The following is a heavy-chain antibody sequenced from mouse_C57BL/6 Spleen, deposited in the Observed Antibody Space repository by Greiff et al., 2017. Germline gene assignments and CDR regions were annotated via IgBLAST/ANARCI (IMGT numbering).Heavy chain of an antibody. CDR2: IDPSDSYT. J-gene: IGHJ4*01. Sequence: VQLQESGAELVMPGASVKLSCKASGYTFTSYWMHWVKQRPGQGLEWIGEIDPSDSYTNYNQKFKGKSTLTVDKSSSTAYMQLSSLTSEDSAVYYCARGRTSYYDYDYYYAMDYWGQGTSVTVSS. CDR3: ARGRTSYYDYDYYYAMDY. D-gene: IGHD2-4*01. V-gene: IGHV1-69*01. CDR1: GYTFTSYW.